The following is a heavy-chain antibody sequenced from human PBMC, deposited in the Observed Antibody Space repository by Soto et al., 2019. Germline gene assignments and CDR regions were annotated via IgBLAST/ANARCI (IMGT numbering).Heavy chain of an antibody. CDR2: IIPIFGTA. D-gene: IGHD3-22*01. V-gene: IGHV1-69*01. CDR3: ARGGYYDSSGYYSNYYYGMDV. J-gene: IGHJ6*02. Sequence: QVQLVQSGAEVKKPGSSVKVSCKASGGTFSSYAISWVRQAPGQGLEWMGGIIPIFGTANYAQKLQGRVTITADESTSTAYMELSSLRSEDTAVYYCARGGYYDSSGYYSNYYYGMDVWGQGTTVTVSS. CDR1: GGTFSSYA.